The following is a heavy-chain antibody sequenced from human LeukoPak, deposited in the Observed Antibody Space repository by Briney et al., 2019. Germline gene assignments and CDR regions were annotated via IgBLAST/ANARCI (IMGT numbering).Heavy chain of an antibody. CDR3: ARDRNPYYDGSGYGYC. D-gene: IGHD3-22*01. CDR2: ISAYNGKT. Sequence: GASVKVSCKASGYTFSSYGISWVRQAPGQGLEWMAWISAYNGKTNFARKFRGRATMTTDTSTSTAYMELRSLRSDDTAIYYCARDRNPYYDGSGYGYCWGQGTLVTVSS. J-gene: IGHJ4*02. CDR1: GYTFSSYG. V-gene: IGHV1-18*01.